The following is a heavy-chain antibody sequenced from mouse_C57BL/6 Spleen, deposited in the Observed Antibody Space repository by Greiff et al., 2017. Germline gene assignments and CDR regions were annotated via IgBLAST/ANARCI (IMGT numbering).Heavy chain of an antibody. CDR1: GYTFTSYC. V-gene: IGHV1-64*01. Sequence: QVQLMQPGAELVKPGASVKLSCTASGYTFTSYCMHWVKQSPGQGLEWIGKIHPNSGSTNYTEKFKSKATLTVDKSSSTPYLQLSSLTSEDSAGYCCAFYAMDYWGQGTSVTVSA. CDR2: IHPNSGST. J-gene: IGHJ4*01. CDR3: AFYAMDY.